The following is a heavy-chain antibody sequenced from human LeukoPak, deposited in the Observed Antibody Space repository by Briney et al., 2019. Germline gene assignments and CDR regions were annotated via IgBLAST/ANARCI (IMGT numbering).Heavy chain of an antibody. V-gene: IGHV3-74*01. J-gene: IGHJ4*02. CDR2: INSDGTST. CDR3: LRDQGFYYFDY. Sequence: GGSLRLSCEASGFTFKIYWMHWVRQAPGKGLVWVSRINSDGTSTNYADSVQGRFTISRDNAKNTLYLQMNSLRAEDTAVYYCLRDQGFYYFDYWGQGTVAAVSS. CDR1: GFTFKIYW.